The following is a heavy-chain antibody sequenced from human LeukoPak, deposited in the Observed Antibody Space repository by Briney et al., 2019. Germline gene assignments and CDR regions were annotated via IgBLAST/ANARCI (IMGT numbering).Heavy chain of an antibody. CDR2: INWNGGST. CDR3: ARVGYSSGWRRAYYFDY. D-gene: IGHD6-19*01. J-gene: IGHJ4*02. V-gene: IGHV3-20*01. CDR1: GFTFDDYG. Sequence: GGSLRLSCAASGFTFDDYGMSWVRQAPGKGLEWVSGINWNGGSTGYADSVKGRFTISRDNAKNSLYLQMNSLRAEDTALNHCARVGYSSGWRRAYYFDYWGQGTLVTVSS.